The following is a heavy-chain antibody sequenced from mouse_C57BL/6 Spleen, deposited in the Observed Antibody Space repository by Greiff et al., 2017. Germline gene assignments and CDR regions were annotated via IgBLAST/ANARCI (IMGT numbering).Heavy chain of an antibody. Sequence: QVQLQQPGAELVKPGASVKLSCKASGYTFTSYWMHWVKQRPGQGLEWIGMIHPNSGSTNYNEKFKSKATLTVDKSSSTAYMQLSSLTSEYSAVYYCAREGVGLIFDYWGQGTTLTVSS. CDR3: AREGVGLIFDY. CDR2: IHPNSGST. J-gene: IGHJ2*01. D-gene: IGHD2-4*01. CDR1: GYTFTSYW. V-gene: IGHV1-64*01.